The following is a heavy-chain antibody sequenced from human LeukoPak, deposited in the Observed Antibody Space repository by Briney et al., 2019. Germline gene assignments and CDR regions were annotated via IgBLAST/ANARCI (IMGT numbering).Heavy chain of an antibody. CDR2: ISYDGSNK. CDR1: GFTFSSYG. CDR3: AKDPLLD. V-gene: IGHV3-30*18. J-gene: IGHJ4*02. Sequence: PGRSLRLSCAASGFTFSSYGMHWVRQALGKGLEWVAVISYDGSNKYYADSVKGRFTIPRDNSKNTLYLQMNSLRAEDTAVYYCAKDPLLDWGQGTLVTVSS.